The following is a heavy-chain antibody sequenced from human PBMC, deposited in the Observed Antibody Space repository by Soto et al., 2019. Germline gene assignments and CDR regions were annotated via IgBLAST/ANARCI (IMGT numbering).Heavy chain of an antibody. Sequence: QVQLVQSGAEVKKPGASVKVSCKASGNTFSTYYMNWVRQVPGQGLEWMGLIKPSGGGTVYAQKFQGRVTMTMDTSTTTVYMELSSLTSEDTAVYYCATWRNWFDPWGQGTLVTVSS. J-gene: IGHJ5*02. CDR1: GNTFSTYY. V-gene: IGHV1-46*01. CDR2: IKPSGGGT. CDR3: ATWRNWFDP.